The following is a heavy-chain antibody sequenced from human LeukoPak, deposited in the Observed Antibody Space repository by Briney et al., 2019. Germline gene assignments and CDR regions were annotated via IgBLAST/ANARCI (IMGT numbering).Heavy chain of an antibody. J-gene: IGHJ3*02. CDR2: ILSSGST. CDR3: ARTNQISETAFDI. D-gene: IGHD1-14*01. Sequence: SETLSLTCTVSSGSINNYYWSWIRQPPGKGLEWIGYILSSGSTNYNPSVKSRVTISVDTFKNQFSLKLSSVTAADTAVYYCARTNQISETAFDIWGQGTMVIVSS. V-gene: IGHV4-59*01. CDR1: SGSINNYY.